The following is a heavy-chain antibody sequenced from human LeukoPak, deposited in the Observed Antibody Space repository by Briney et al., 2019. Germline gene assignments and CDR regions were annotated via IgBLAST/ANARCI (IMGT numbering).Heavy chain of an antibody. Sequence: ASVKCSCTASGYTFTGYYMHWVRHAPGQGLEWSGWISPNSGGPNYAQKFQGWVTMTRDTSISTAYMEMSRLTSDDTAVYYCARVASHCSGGSWYSLDAFDIWGQGTMVTVSS. CDR3: ARVASHCSGGSWYSLDAFDI. CDR1: GYTFTGYY. D-gene: IGHD2-15*01. J-gene: IGHJ3*02. CDR2: ISPNSGGP. V-gene: IGHV1-2*04.